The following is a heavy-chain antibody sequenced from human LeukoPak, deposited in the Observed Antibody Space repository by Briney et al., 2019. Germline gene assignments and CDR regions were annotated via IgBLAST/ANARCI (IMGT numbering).Heavy chain of an antibody. Sequence: PSQTLSLTCTVSGGSISSGGYYWSWIRQHPGKGLEWIGYIYYSRSTNYNPSLKSRVTISVDTSKNQFSLKLSPVTAADTAVYYCARTLASDCGGDCYSPHFDYWGQGTLVTVSS. CDR3: ARTLASDCGGDCYSPHFDY. CDR1: GGSISSGGYY. D-gene: IGHD2-21*02. V-gene: IGHV4-31*03. CDR2: IYYSRST. J-gene: IGHJ4*02.